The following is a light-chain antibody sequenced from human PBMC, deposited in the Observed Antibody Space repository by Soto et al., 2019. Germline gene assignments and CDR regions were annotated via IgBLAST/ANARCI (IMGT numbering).Light chain of an antibody. J-gene: IGKJ5*01. CDR1: QSVLYSSNNKNY. V-gene: IGKV4-1*01. Sequence: DMVMTQSPESLAVSMGERATINCKSSQSVLYSSNNKNYLAWYQQKPGNAPKLLIYDASTLQGGVPSRFSGSGSGTDFTLTISSLQPEDFATYYCQQVNSYPLTFGQGTRLEIK. CDR2: DAS. CDR3: QQVNSYPLT.